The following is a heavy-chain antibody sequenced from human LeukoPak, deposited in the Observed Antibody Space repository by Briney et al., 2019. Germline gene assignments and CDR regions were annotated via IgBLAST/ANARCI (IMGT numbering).Heavy chain of an antibody. CDR2: IYNSGST. Sequence: SETLSLTCADSGYSISSGYYWGWIRQPPGKGLEWIGNIYNSGSTDYNPSLKSRGTISVDTSKNQFSLRLSSVTAADTAVYYCARRRVDSGNHHFDYWGQGALVTVSS. CDR3: ARRRVDSGNHHFDY. V-gene: IGHV4-38-2*01. CDR1: GYSISSGYY. D-gene: IGHD1-26*01. J-gene: IGHJ4*02.